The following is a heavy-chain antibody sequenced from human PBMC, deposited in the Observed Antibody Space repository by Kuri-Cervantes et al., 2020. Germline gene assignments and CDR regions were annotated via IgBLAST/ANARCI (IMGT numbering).Heavy chain of an antibody. D-gene: IGHD3-22*01. V-gene: IGHV4-38-2*02. Sequence: SETLSLTCTISRYSISSHYYWGWVRRPPGKGLDWIGSIYHSGRTHYNPSIESRIAISIDTSKNQFSLRLNSVTAADTAVYYCASRLGDSSGYFWFFDLWGRGTLVAVSS. J-gene: IGHJ2*01. CDR1: RYSISSHYY. CDR3: ASRLGDSSGYFWFFDL. CDR2: IYHSGRT.